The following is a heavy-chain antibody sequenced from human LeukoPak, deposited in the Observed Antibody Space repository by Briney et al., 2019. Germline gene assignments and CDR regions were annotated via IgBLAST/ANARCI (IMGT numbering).Heavy chain of an antibody. V-gene: IGHV3-74*01. CDR2: INSDGSST. CDR3: ARGPLLHL. Sequence: GGSLRLSCAPSGFTLSSYCMHWVRHARGKGLVWVSRINSDGSSTSYADSVKGRFTISRDNAKNTLYLQMNSVRAEDTAVYYCARGPLLHLWGQGTLVTVSS. D-gene: IGHD1-14*01. CDR1: GFTLSSYC. J-gene: IGHJ5*02.